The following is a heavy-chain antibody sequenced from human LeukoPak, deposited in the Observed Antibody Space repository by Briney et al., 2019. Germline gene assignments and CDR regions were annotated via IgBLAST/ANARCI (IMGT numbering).Heavy chain of an antibody. Sequence: SETLSLTCTVSGGSISSYYWSWIRQPPGKGLEWIGYIYYSGSTNYNPSLKSRVTISVDTSKNQFSLKLSSVTAADTAVYYCAIRLAARPTYYYYYMDVWGKGTTVTVSS. CDR3: AIRLAARPTYYYYYMDV. J-gene: IGHJ6*03. V-gene: IGHV4-59*01. CDR1: GGSISSYY. D-gene: IGHD6-6*01. CDR2: IYYSGST.